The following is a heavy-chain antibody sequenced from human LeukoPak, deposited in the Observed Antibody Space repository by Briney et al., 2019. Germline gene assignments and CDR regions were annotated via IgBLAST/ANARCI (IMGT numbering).Heavy chain of an antibody. J-gene: IGHJ4*02. D-gene: IGHD1-26*01. V-gene: IGHV1-18*04. CDR1: GYTFTGYY. CDR2: ISAYNGNT. CDR3: ARVHVGTTGSTFDY. Sequence: ASVKVSCKASGYTFTGYYMHWVRQAPGQGLEWMGWISAYNGNTNYAQKLQGRVTMTTDTSTSTAYMELRSLRSDDTAVYYCARVHVGTTGSTFDYWGQGTLVTVSS.